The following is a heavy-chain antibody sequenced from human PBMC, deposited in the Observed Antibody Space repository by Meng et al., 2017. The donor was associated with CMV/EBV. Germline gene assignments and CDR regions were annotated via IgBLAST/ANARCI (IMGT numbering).Heavy chain of an antibody. D-gene: IGHD2-2*02. J-gene: IGHJ6*02. Sequence: ASVKVSCKASGCTFTSYDINWVRQATGQGLEWMGWMNPNSGNTGYAQKFQGRVTITRNTSISTAYMELSSLRSEDTAVYYCARGYCSSTSCYTRYYYGMDVWGQGTTVTVSS. CDR1: GCTFTSYD. CDR2: MNPNSGNT. CDR3: ARGYCSSTSCYTRYYYGMDV. V-gene: IGHV1-8*03.